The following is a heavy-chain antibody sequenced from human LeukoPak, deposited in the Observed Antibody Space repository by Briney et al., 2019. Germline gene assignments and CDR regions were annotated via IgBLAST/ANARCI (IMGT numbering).Heavy chain of an antibody. CDR1: GGSISSGDYY. J-gene: IGHJ4*02. Sequence: SETLSLACTVSGGSISSGDYYWSWIRQPPGKGLEWIGYIYYSGSTYYNPSLKSRVTISVDTSKNQFSLKLSSVTAADTAVYYCARPQWRGGYDSGDVDYWGQGTLVTVSS. CDR2: IYYSGST. CDR3: ARPQWRGGYDSGDVDY. V-gene: IGHV4-30-4*01. D-gene: IGHD5-12*01.